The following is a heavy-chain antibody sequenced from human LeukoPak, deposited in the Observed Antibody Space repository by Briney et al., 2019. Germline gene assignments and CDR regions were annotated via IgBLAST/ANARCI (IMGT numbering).Heavy chain of an antibody. J-gene: IGHJ4*02. V-gene: IGHV3-11*06. D-gene: IGHD6-13*01. CDR3: ARGRIAAAHDFDY. CDR2: ISSTSTYT. Sequence: GGSLRLSCAVSGFTFSDYYMSWIRQAPGKGLEWVSYISSTSTYTDYADSVKGRFAISRDNAKNSLYLQMNSLRAEDTAVYYCARGRIAAAHDFDYWGQGTLVTDSS. CDR1: GFTFSDYY.